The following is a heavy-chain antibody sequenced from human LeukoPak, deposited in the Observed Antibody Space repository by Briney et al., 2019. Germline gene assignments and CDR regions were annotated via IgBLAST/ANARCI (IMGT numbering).Heavy chain of an antibody. CDR3: ARAGSDEEDYFEY. D-gene: IGHD2-21*02. V-gene: IGHV4-34*01. J-gene: IGHJ4*02. CDR1: GGSFSGYY. Sequence: PSETLSLTCAVYGGSFSGYYWSWIRQPPGKGLEWIGEINHSGSTNYNPSLKSRVTISVDTSKNQFSLKLSPVTAADTAVYYCARAGSDEEDYFEYWGQGTLVTVSS. CDR2: INHSGST.